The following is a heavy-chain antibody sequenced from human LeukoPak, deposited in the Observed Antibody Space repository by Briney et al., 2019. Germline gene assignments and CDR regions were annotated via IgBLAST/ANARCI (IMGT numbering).Heavy chain of an antibody. CDR3: ATDVSCSSTSCYRGWFDP. CDR2: FDPEDGET. D-gene: IGHD2-2*01. Sequence: ASVKVSCKVSGYTLTELSMHWVRQAPGKGLEWMGCFDPEDGETIYAQKFQGRVTMTEDTSTDTAYMELSSLRSEDTAVYYCATDVSCSSTSCYRGWFDPWGQGTLVTVSS. V-gene: IGHV1-24*01. CDR1: GYTLTELS. J-gene: IGHJ5*02.